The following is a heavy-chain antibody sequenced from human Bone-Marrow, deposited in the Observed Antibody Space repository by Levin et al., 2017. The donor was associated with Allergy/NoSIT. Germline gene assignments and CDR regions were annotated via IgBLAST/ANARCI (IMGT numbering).Heavy chain of an antibody. CDR1: GFTFSSHA. J-gene: IGHJ4*02. V-gene: IGHV3-23*01. CDR2: ISGTGGNT. CDR3: AKGTDYDYIWGSYRYSGLSFFDS. D-gene: IGHD3-16*02. Sequence: PGGSLRLSCEGSGFTFSSHAMSWVRQAPGKGLEWVSGISGTGGNTNYADSVKGRFTISRDNSKNMFYLQMNSLRAEDTAVYYCAKGTDYDYIWGSYRYSGLSFFDSWGQGTLVTVSS.